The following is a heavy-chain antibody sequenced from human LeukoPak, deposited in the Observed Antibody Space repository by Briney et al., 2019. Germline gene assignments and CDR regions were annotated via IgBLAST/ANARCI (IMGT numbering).Heavy chain of an antibody. V-gene: IGHV7-4-1*02. D-gene: IGHD6-19*01. J-gene: IGHJ4*02. CDR1: GYTFTTYY. CDR3: ARDRVRQWLASDFDY. CDR2: INTNTGNP. Sequence: ASVKLSCKASGYTFTTYYMHWVRQAPGQGLEWMGWINTNTGNPTYAQGFTGRFVFSLDTSVSTAYLQISSLKAEDTAVYYCARDRVRQWLASDFDYWGQGTLVTVSS.